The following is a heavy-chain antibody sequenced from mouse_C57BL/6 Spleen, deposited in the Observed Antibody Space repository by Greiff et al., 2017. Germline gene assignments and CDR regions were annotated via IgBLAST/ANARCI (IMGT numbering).Heavy chain of an antibody. CDR1: GFTFTDYY. CDR3: ASYTGTGPYWYFDV. V-gene: IGHV7-3*01. CDR2: IRNKANGYTT. D-gene: IGHD4-1*01. J-gene: IGHJ1*03. Sequence: EVKVVESGGGLVQPGGSLSLSCAASGFTFTDYYMSWVRQPPGKALEWLGFIRNKANGYTTEYSASVKGRFTISRDNSQSILYLQMNALRAEDSATYYCASYTGTGPYWYFDVWGTGTTVTVSS.